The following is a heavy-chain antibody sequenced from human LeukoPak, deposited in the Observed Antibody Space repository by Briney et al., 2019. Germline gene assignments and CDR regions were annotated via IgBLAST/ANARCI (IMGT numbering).Heavy chain of an antibody. J-gene: IGHJ4*02. V-gene: IGHV1-8*01. CDR3: ARGATFQRQALAY. CDR2: INPNSYNK. Sequence: VASVKVSCTASGYIFTEYDINWVRQAAGQGPELMGWINPNSYNKAYTGKFQGRLTMTTNTSTTTVYMELSSLRSEDTAIYYCARGATFQRQALAYWGQGTLVIVSS. D-gene: IGHD3-16*01. CDR1: GYIFTEYD.